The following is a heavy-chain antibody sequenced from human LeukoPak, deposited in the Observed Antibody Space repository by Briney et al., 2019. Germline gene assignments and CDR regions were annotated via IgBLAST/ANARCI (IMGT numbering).Heavy chain of an antibody. J-gene: IGHJ4*02. V-gene: IGHV3-33*01. CDR1: GFTFSSYG. Sequence: GRSLRLSCAASGFTFSSYGMHWVRQAPGKGLEWVAVIWYDGSNKYHADSVKGRFTISRDNSKNTLYLQMNSLRAEDTAVYYCARDRQTRSGYGPFDYWGQGTLVTVSS. CDR2: IWYDGSNK. CDR3: ARDRQTRSGYGPFDY. D-gene: IGHD5-12*01.